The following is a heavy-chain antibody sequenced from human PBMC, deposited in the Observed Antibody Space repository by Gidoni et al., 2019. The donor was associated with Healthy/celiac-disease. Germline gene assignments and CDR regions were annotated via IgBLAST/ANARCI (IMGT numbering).Heavy chain of an antibody. J-gene: IGHJ4*02. D-gene: IGHD1-26*01. CDR3: ARQKWELFDY. Sequence: GKGLEWIGRIYTSGSTNYNPSLKSRVTISVDTSKNQFSLKLSSVTAADTAVYYCARQKWELFDYWGQGTLVTVSS. V-gene: IGHV4-61*02. CDR2: IYTSGST.